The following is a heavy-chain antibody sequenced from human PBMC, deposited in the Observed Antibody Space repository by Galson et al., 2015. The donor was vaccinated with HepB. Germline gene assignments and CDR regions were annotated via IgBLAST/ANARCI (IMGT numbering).Heavy chain of an antibody. CDR2: IGNSGGST. J-gene: IGHJ4*02. V-gene: IGHV3-23*01. D-gene: IGHD3-16*02. CDR3: AKSPSTSFISVWGSYREYYFDY. CDR1: GFTFSSYA. Sequence: SLRLSCAASGFTFSSYAMSWVRQAPGKGLEWVSVIGNSGGSTYYADSVRGRFTISRDNSKNTLSLQINSLRAEDTAIYYCAKSPSTSFISVWGSYREYYFDYWGQGTLVTVSS.